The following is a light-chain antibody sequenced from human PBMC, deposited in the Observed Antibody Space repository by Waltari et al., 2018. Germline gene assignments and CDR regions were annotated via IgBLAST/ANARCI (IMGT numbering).Light chain of an antibody. CDR1: QSLVHSDENTY. CDR3: MQSIHWPWT. J-gene: IGKJ1*01. V-gene: IGKV2-30*02. CDR2: KVS. Sequence: DVVMTQSPLSLPVTLGHPASISCKSSQSLVHSDENTYLNWFHQRPGQSPRRLIYKVSKRDSGVPDRFSGSGSGTDFTLKISRVEAEDVGVYYCMQSIHWPWTFGQGTKVEIK.